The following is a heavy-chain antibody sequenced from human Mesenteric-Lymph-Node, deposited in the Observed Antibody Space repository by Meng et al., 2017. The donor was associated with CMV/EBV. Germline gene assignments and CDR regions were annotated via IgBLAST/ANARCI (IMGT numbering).Heavy chain of an antibody. D-gene: IGHD3-9*01. Sequence: QVQLVQSGAGGKKPGASVRVSCNASGYTFIDYYINWVRQAPGQGLEWMGRINPKTGGRSYAQNFQGRVTMTRDTSINTAYMEVNRLNSDDTAMYYCARDRDTDWYSPFDYWGPGTLVTVSS. CDR3: ARDRDTDWYSPFDY. J-gene: IGHJ4*02. CDR2: INPKTGGR. CDR1: GYTFIDYY. V-gene: IGHV1-2*06.